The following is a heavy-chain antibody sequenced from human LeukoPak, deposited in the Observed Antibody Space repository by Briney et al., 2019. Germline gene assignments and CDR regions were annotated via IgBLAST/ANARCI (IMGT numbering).Heavy chain of an antibody. D-gene: IGHD1-26*01. V-gene: IGHV3-23*01. CDR2: ITAGGERT. CDR3: ARDPGGSFDY. Sequence: PGESLRLSCAASGFTFSGYAMSWVRQAPGREPDWVSTITAGGERTNYADSVSGRFTIPRDNSKNTLYLHMTSLRADDTAVYYCARDPGGSFDYWGQGTLVTVSS. J-gene: IGHJ4*02. CDR1: GFTFSGYA.